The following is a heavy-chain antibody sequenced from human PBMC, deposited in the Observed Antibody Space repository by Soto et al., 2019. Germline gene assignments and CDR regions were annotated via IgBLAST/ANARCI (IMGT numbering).Heavy chain of an antibody. CDR1: GGTFSSYA. V-gene: IGHV1-69*01. D-gene: IGHD3-22*01. CDR2: IIPIFGTA. Sequence: QVQLVQSGAEVKKPGSSVKVSCKASGGTFSSYAISFVRQAPGQGLEWMGGIIPIFGTANYAQKFQGRVTITADESTSTAYMELSSLRSEDTAVYYCARSRVTYYDDRSAFDIWGQGTMVTVSS. CDR3: ARSRVTYYDDRSAFDI. J-gene: IGHJ3*02.